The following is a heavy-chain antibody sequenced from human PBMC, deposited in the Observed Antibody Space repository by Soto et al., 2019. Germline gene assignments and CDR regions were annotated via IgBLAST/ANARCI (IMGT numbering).Heavy chain of an antibody. D-gene: IGHD6-13*01. CDR3: ASRQVSGIAAAGTRNAAI. V-gene: IGHV4-4*02. J-gene: IGHJ4*02. Sequence: PSETLSLTCAVSSGSISSSNWWSWVRQPPGKGLEWIGEIYHSGSTNYNPSLKSRVTISVDKSKNQFSLKLSSVTAADTAVYYWASRQVSGIAAAGTRNAAIWGQGTLVTVSS. CDR2: IYHSGST. CDR1: SGSISSSNW.